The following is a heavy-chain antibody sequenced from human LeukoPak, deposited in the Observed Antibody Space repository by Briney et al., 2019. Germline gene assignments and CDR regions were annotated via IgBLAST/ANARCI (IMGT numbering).Heavy chain of an antibody. V-gene: IGHV3-48*01. CDR1: GLTFSRYT. D-gene: IGHD3-10*01. CDR3: ARGSFHYYPFF. J-gene: IGHJ4*02. CDR2: ISSGGSTI. Sequence: GGSLRLSCAASGLTFSRYTMLWVRQAPGRGLQWVSYISSGGSTIYYADPVQGRFTISRDNARNALFLQMSNLGVDDTAVYYCARGSFHYYPFFWGQGTLVTVSS.